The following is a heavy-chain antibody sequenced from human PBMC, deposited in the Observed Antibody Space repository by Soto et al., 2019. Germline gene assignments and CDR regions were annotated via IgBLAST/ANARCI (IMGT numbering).Heavy chain of an antibody. CDR2: MNPNSGNI. V-gene: IGHV1-8*01. J-gene: IGHJ4*02. Sequence: QVQLVQSGAEVKKPGASVKVSCKASGYTFSSYDINWVRQATGQGLEWMGWMNPNSGNIGYAQKFQGRVTMTRNTSISTAYMELSSLRSEDTAVYYCARVTNRDDYNFVYNFDYWGQGTLVTVSS. D-gene: IGHD4-4*01. CDR1: GYTFSSYD. CDR3: ARVTNRDDYNFVYNFDY.